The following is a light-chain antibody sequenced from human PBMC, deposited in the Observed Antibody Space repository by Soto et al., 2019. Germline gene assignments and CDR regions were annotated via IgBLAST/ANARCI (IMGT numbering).Light chain of an antibody. J-gene: IGKJ2*01. CDR2: GGS. V-gene: IGKV1-5*01. CDR3: HQYATSSPT. Sequence: DIQMTQSPSTLSASVGDRVTITCRASQSISVYLAWYQQRPREAPKLLIYGGSSLERGVPSRFSGSGSGTAFTLTISSLQPTDFATYYCHQYATSSPTFGQGTKLEI. CDR1: QSISVY.